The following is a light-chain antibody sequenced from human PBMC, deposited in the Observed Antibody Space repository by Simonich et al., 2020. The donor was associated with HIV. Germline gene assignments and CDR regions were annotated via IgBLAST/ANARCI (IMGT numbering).Light chain of an antibody. CDR3: QQYYSTPRT. J-gene: IGKJ1*01. CDR2: WAS. V-gene: IGKV4-1*01. CDR1: QSVLYSSNNKNY. Sequence: DIVMTQSPDSLAVSLGERATINCKSSQSVLYSSNNKNYLVWYQQKPGQHPKLLIYWASTRESGVPDRFSGSGSGTDFTLTISSLQAEDVAVYYCQQYYSTPRTFGQGTKVEIK.